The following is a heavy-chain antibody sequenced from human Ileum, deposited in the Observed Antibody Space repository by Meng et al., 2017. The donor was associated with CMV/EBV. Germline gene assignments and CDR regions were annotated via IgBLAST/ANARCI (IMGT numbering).Heavy chain of an antibody. V-gene: IGHV3-20*04. J-gene: IGHJ4*02. D-gene: IGHD3-3*01. CDR2: INWNGDRT. Sequence: GESLKISCAASGFTFDDYGMSWVRQVPGKGLEWVTGINWNGDRTGYADSVKGRFTISRDNAESSVYLQMDSLRADDTALYYCARDVHRLGYDWWSGFWHWGQGTLVTVSS. CDR3: ARDVHRLGYDWWSGFWH. CDR1: GFTFDDYG.